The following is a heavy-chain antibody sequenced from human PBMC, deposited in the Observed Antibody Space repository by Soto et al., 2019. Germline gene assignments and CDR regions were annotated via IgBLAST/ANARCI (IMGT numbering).Heavy chain of an antibody. J-gene: IGHJ5*02. Sequence: ASVKVSCKASGYTFTSYDINWVRQATGQGLEWMGWMNPNSGNTGYAQKFQGRVTKTRNNSIRTTYLELSSLRSEDTAVYYCARPGSWHDFWSGYSAWFDPWGQGTLVTVSS. D-gene: IGHD3-3*01. CDR1: GYTFTSYD. CDR3: ARPGSWHDFWSGYSAWFDP. CDR2: MNPNSGNT. V-gene: IGHV1-8*01.